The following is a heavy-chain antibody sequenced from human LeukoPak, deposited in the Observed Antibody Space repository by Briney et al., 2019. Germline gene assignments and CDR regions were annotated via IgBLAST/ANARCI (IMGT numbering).Heavy chain of an antibody. V-gene: IGHV3-23*01. Sequence: GGSLRLSCAASGFTFSSYAMSCVRQAPGKGLEWVSAISGSGGSPYYADSVKGRFTITRDNSKNTLYLQMNSLRAEDTAVYYCAKDRRITMVRGDYNWFDPWGQGTLVTVSS. CDR3: AKDRRITMVRGDYNWFDP. CDR1: GFTFSSYA. D-gene: IGHD3-10*01. J-gene: IGHJ5*02. CDR2: ISGSGGSP.